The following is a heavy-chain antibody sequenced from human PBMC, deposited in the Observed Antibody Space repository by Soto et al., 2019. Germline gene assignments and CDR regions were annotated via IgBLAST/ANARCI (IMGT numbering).Heavy chain of an antibody. Sequence: SETLSLTCTVSGGSISSSSYYWGWIRQPPGKGLEWIGSIYYSGSTYYNPSLKSRVTISVDTSKNQFSLKLSSVTAADTAVYYCARLSSGYDAFDIWGQGTMVTV. CDR1: GGSISSSSYY. J-gene: IGHJ3*02. CDR3: ARLSSGYDAFDI. CDR2: IYYSGST. V-gene: IGHV4-39*01. D-gene: IGHD5-12*01.